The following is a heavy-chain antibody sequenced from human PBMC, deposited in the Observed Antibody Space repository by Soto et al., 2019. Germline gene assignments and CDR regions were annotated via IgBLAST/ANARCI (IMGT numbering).Heavy chain of an antibody. J-gene: IGHJ3*02. V-gene: IGHV5-51*01. CDR3: TRDLDYGGNSEDFDS. CDR1: ELSFNTYW. Sequence: GESLKISGKGSELSFNTYWIAWVRQRPGEGLKWMGIIYPDDSRTTYSPSFQGQVTISADKSINTAYLQWSSLKASDTAMYYCTRDLDYGGNSEDFDSWGQGTRVTV. CDR2: IYPDDSRT. D-gene: IGHD4-17*01.